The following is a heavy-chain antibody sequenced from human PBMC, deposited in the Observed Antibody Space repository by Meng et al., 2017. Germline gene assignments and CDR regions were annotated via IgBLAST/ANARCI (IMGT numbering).Heavy chain of an antibody. J-gene: IGHJ5*02. V-gene: IGHV1-3*01. CDR2: INAGNGNT. CDR1: GYTFTSYA. D-gene: IGHD3-3*01. Sequence: QVHLLQSGAEVKKPGASVKVSCKASGYTFTSYAMQWVRQAPVQRLEWMGWINAGNGNTKYSQKFQGRVTITRDTSASTAYMELSSLRSEDTAVYYCARVLPATIFGVVIDSWFDPWGQGTLVTVSS. CDR3: ARVLPATIFGVVIDSWFDP.